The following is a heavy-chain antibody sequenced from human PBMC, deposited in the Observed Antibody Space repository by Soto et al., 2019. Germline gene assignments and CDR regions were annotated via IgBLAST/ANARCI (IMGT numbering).Heavy chain of an antibody. V-gene: IGHV3-30*13. D-gene: IGHD1-26*01. J-gene: IGHJ4*02. Sequence: QVQLVQSGGGVVQPGRSLRLSCAASGFSFNTYFMHWVRQAPGKGLEWVAMIFPNGRDKEYADSVKGRFTISRDNSNNSMYLQMDSMSPEDTAVYYCARDDEHGSNCDLAYWGQGALVTVSS. CDR2: IFPNGRDK. CDR1: GFSFNTYF. CDR3: ARDDEHGSNCDLAY.